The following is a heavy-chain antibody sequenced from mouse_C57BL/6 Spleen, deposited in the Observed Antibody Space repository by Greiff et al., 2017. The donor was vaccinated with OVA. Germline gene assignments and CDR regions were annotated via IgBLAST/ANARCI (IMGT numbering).Heavy chain of an antibody. V-gene: IGHV7-3*01. CDR3: ARLYYGSSYWYFDV. J-gene: IGHJ1*03. CDR1: GFTFTDYY. D-gene: IGHD1-1*01. Sequence: EVQVVESGGGLVPPGGSLSLSCAASGFTFTDYYMSWVRQPPGKALEWLGFIRNKANGYTTEYSASVKGRFTISRDNSQSILYLHMKALRAEDSATYYCARLYYGSSYWYFDVWGTGTTVTVSS. CDR2: IRNKANGYTT.